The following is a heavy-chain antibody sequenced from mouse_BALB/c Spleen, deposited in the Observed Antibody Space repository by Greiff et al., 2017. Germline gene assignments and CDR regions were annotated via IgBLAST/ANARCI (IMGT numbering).Heavy chain of an antibody. CDR2: IRNKANGYTT. J-gene: IGHJ2*01. V-gene: IGHV7-3*02. D-gene: IGHD1-1*01. CDR1: GFTFTDYY. CDR3: ARDMDYYGSSPTYYFDY. Sequence: EVQRVESGGGLVQPGGSLRLSCATSGFTFTDYYMSWVRQPPGKALEWLGFIRNKANGYTTEYSASVKGRFTISRDNSQSILYLQMNTLRAEDSATYYCARDMDYYGSSPTYYFDYWGQGTTLTVSS.